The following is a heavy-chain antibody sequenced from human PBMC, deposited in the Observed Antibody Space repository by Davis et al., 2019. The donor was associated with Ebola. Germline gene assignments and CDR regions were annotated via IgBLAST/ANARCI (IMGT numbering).Heavy chain of an antibody. J-gene: IGHJ5*02. D-gene: IGHD3-22*01. V-gene: IGHV4-30-4*01. CDR2: IYYSGST. CDR1: GGSISSGDYY. CDR3: ARTVTMIVVENWFDP. Sequence: SETLSLTCTVSGGSISSGDYYWSWIRQPPGKGLEWIGYIYYSGSTYYNPSLKSRVTISVDTSKNQFSLKLSSVTAADTAVYYCARTVTMIVVENWFDPWGQGTLVTVSS.